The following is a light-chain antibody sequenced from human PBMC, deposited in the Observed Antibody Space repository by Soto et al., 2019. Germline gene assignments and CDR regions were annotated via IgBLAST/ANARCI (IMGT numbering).Light chain of an antibody. CDR3: CSYAGSSTLADV. Sequence: QSALTQPASVSGSPGQSITISCTGTSSDVGSYNLVSWYQQHPGKAPKLMIYEVSKRPSGVSNRFSGSKSGNTASLTISGLQAEDEADYYCCSYAGSSTLADVFGTGTKLTVL. CDR1: SSDVGSYNL. V-gene: IGLV2-23*02. J-gene: IGLJ1*01. CDR2: EVS.